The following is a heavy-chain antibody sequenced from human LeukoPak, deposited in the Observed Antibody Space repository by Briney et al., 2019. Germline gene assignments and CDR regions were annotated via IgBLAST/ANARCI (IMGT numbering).Heavy chain of an antibody. Sequence: PGGSLRLSCAASGFSFSNYAMSWVRQAPGKGLEWVSAISGSGGTTYYAESVKGRFAISRDNSKNTLSLQMNSLRAEDTAVYYCARINSRDGYDYDSFDYWGQGTLVTVSS. J-gene: IGHJ4*02. CDR3: ARINSRDGYDYDSFDY. CDR2: ISGSGGTT. V-gene: IGHV3-23*01. CDR1: GFSFSNYA. D-gene: IGHD5-24*01.